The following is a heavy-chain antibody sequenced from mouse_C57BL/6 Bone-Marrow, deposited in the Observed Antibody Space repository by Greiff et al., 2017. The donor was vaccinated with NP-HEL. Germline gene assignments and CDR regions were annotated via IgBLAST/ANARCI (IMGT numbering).Heavy chain of an antibody. J-gene: IGHJ2*01. V-gene: IGHV5-6*01. Sequence: EVQLVESGGDLVKPGGSLKLSCAASGFTFSSYGMSWVRQTPDKRLEWVATISSGGSYTYYPDSVKGRFTISRDNAKNTLYLQMSSLKSEDTAMYYCARRYYGSSPYYWGQGTTHTVSS. D-gene: IGHD1-1*01. CDR1: GFTFSSYG. CDR2: ISSGGSYT. CDR3: ARRYYGSSPYY.